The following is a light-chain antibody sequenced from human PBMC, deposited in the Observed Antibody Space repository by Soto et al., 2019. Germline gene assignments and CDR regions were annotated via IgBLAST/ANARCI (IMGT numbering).Light chain of an antibody. CDR1: SYDVGAYNY. J-gene: IGLJ3*02. CDR2: EVS. CDR3: NSYTSASTWV. V-gene: IGLV2-14*01. Sequence: QSVLTQPASVSGSPGQSITISCTGTSYDVGAYNYVSWYQQHPGKAPKLMISEVSNRPSGISNRFSGSKSGNTASLTISGLQAEDEADYYCNSYTSASTWVFGGGTKLTVL.